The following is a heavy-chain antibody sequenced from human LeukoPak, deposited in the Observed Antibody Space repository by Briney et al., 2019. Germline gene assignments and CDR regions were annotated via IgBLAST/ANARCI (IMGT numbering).Heavy chain of an antibody. J-gene: IGHJ4*02. Sequence: ASVKVSCKAFGYTFTSNYMHWVRQAPGQGLEWMGWINPNSGGTNYAQKFQGRVTMTRDTSISTAYMELSRLRSDDTAVYYCARDDTYAVAVAGTTVSSDYWGQGTLVTVSS. V-gene: IGHV1-2*02. CDR3: ARDDTYAVAVAGTTVSSDY. CDR2: INPNSGGT. CDR1: GYTFTSNY. D-gene: IGHD6-19*01.